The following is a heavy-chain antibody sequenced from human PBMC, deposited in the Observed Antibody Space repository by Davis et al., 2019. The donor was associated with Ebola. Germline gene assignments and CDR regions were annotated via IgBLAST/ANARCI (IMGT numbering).Heavy chain of an antibody. Sequence: ASVKVSCKASGYTFTSYDINWVRQATGQGLEWMGWMNPNSGNTGYAQKFQGRVTMTRNTSISTAYMELSSLRSEDTAVYYCARGIGYCTGGVCFYRHWGQGTLVTVSS. CDR3: ARGIGYCTGGVCFYRH. J-gene: IGHJ4*02. CDR2: MNPNSGNT. CDR1: GYTFTSYD. V-gene: IGHV1-8*01. D-gene: IGHD2-8*02.